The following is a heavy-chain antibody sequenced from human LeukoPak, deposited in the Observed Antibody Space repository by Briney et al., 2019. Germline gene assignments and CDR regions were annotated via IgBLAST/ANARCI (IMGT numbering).Heavy chain of an antibody. V-gene: IGHV3-11*01. CDR2: IDGSGSRI. D-gene: IGHD2-15*01. J-gene: IGHJ3*02. CDR3: VKDPDGGPFGYAFDI. Sequence: GGSLRLSCTASGFSFSDYYMSWIRQAPVKGLEWISYIDGSGSRIYYADSVRGRFTISRDNDKKSVYLQMNSLTVEDTAVYYCVKDPDGGPFGYAFDIWGQGTMVTVSS. CDR1: GFSFSDYY.